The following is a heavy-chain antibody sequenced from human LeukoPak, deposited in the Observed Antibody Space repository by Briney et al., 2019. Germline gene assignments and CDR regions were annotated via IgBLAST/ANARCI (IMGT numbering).Heavy chain of an antibody. V-gene: IGHV4-4*07. Sequence: SETLSLTCTVSGGSISGYYWSWIRQPAGKGLEWIGRIYSSGSTNYNPSLKSRVTMSVDTSKNQFSLKLSSVTAADTVMYYCARSAITMVRGLIIRGWYFDLWGRGTLVTVSS. CDR2: IYSSGST. D-gene: IGHD3-10*01. J-gene: IGHJ2*01. CDR3: ARSAITMVRGLIIRGWYFDL. CDR1: GGSISGYY.